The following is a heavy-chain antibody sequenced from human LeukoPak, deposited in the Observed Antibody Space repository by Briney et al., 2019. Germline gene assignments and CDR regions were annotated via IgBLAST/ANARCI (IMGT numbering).Heavy chain of an antibody. CDR2: IRSNIYGGTT. CDR3: SSVDFWSGADS. D-gene: IGHD3-3*01. Sequence: GGSLRLSCTASGFIFGDYAMSWVRQAPGKGLEWVGFIRSNIYGGTTEYAASVKGRFTISRDDSKSIAYLQMNSLKTEDTAVYYCSSVDFWSGADSWGQGTLVTVSS. CDR1: GFIFGDYA. J-gene: IGHJ4*02. V-gene: IGHV3-49*04.